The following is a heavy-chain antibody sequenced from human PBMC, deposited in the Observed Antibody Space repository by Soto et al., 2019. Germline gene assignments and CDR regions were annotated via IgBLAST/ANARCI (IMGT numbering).Heavy chain of an antibody. Sequence: QVQLVQSGAEVKKPGSSVKVSCKASGGTFSSYTISWVRQAPGQGLEWMGRIIPILGIANYAQKFQGRVTSTADKSTSTAYMELSSLRSEDTAVYYCARYSGSYQNAFDIWGQGTMVTVSS. D-gene: IGHD1-26*01. CDR2: IIPILGIA. V-gene: IGHV1-69*02. CDR3: ARYSGSYQNAFDI. CDR1: GGTFSSYT. J-gene: IGHJ3*02.